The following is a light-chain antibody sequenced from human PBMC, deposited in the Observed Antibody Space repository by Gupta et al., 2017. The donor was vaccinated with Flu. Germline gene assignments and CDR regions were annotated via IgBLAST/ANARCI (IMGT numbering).Light chain of an antibody. J-gene: IGLJ1*01. CDR2: DDH. V-gene: IGLV3-21*02. CDR3: QVWDSGSDDFV. CDR1: NIESKR. Sequence: QPPSVSVAPGQTARVTCGGDNIESKRVHWYQQKPGQAPVLVVYDDHYRPSGIPERISGSNSGNTATLTISGVEAGDEADYYCQVWDSGSDDFVFGTETKVTVL.